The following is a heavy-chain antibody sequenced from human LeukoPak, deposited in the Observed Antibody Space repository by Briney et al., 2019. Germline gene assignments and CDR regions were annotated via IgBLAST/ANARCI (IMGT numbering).Heavy chain of an antibody. Sequence: GGSLRLSCAASGFTFSRYDMRWVRQATGKGLEWVSAIGTVGDPYYPGSVKGRFTISRENAKNSLYLQMNSLRAGDTAVYYCARGFLGDAFDIWGQGTMVTVSS. J-gene: IGHJ3*02. CDR3: ARGFLGDAFDI. V-gene: IGHV3-13*05. CDR1: GFTFSRYD. CDR2: IGTVGDP. D-gene: IGHD3-3*01.